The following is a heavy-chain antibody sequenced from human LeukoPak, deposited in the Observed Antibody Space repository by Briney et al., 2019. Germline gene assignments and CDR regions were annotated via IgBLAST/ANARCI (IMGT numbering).Heavy chain of an antibody. CDR2: ISSNSLFK. CDR1: GFTFSNYG. CDR3: ARSIAVTLPDY. Sequence: GGSLRLSCAASGFTFSNYGMHWVRQAPGEGLEWVSAISSNSLFKKYADSVKGRFTISRDNAKNSLYLQMNSLRAEDTAVYYCARSIAVTLPDYWGQGTLVTVSS. D-gene: IGHD6-19*01. J-gene: IGHJ4*02. V-gene: IGHV3-21*01.